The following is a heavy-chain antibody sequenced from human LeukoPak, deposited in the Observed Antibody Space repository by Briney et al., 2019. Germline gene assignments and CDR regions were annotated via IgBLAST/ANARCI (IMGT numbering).Heavy chain of an antibody. J-gene: IGHJ5*02. CDR1: GYSFTSYW. D-gene: IGHD6-19*01. CDR2: IYPGDSDT. CDR3: ARSGSSGWYSGNWFDP. V-gene: IGHV5-51*01. Sequence: GESLKISCKGSGYSFTSYWIGRVRQMPGKGLEWMGIIYPGDSDTRYSPSFQGQVTISADKSISTAYLQWSSLKASDTAMYYCARSGSSGWYSGNWFDPWGQGTLVTVSS.